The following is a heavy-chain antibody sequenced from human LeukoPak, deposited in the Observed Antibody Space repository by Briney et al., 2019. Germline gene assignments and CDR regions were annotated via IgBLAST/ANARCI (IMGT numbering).Heavy chain of an antibody. CDR2: IYYSGST. CDR3: ARDSSCPHLRSGGSCYYYYGMDV. D-gene: IGHD2-15*01. V-gene: IGHV4-31*03. J-gene: IGHJ6*02. Sequence: SQTLSLTCTVSGGSISSGGYYWSWIRQHPGKGLEWIGYIYYSGSTYYNPSLKSRVTISVDTSKNQFSLKLSSVTAADTAVYYCARDSSCPHLRSGGSCYYYYGMDVWGQGTTVTVSS. CDR1: GGSISSGGYY.